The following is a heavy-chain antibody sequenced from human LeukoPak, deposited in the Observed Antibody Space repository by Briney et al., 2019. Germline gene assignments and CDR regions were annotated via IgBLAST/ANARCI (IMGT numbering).Heavy chain of an antibody. V-gene: IGHV3-21*01. CDR2: ISSSSSYI. CDR3: ARYQLLNGGFDP. Sequence: PGGSLRLSCAVSGFTFSSYCMNWVRQPPGKALEWVSSISSSSSYIYYADSVKGRFTISRNNAKNSLYLQMNSLRAEDTAVYYCARYQLLNGGFDPWGQGTLVTVSS. CDR1: GFTFSSYC. D-gene: IGHD2-2*01. J-gene: IGHJ5*02.